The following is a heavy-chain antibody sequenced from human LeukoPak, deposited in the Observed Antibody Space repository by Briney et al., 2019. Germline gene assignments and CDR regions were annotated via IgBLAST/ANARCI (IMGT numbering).Heavy chain of an antibody. CDR3: ARGRPHGNDY. CDR2: ISNDGNNK. D-gene: IGHD4-23*01. V-gene: IGHV3-30*04. Sequence: GGSLRLSCAASGFTFSSYAMHWVRQAPGKGLEWVAAISNDGNNKEYKDPVKGRFTISRDNSKNTLYLQMNSLRAEDTAVYYCARGRPHGNDYWGQGTLVTVSS. J-gene: IGHJ4*02. CDR1: GFTFSSYA.